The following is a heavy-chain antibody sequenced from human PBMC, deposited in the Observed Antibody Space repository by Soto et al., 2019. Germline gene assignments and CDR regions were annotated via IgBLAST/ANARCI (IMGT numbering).Heavy chain of an antibody. Sequence: GGSLRLSCAASGFTFRNYWMHWARQAPGKGLVWVSRVNSDGDTTYYADSVKGRFTISRDNAKNTLHLQMNSLGAEDTAVYYCASNYAYAEGYYFYGIDVWGQGTKVTVSS. CDR1: GFTFRNYW. V-gene: IGHV3-74*01. D-gene: IGHD3-16*01. CDR2: VNSDGDTT. CDR3: ASNYAYAEGYYFYGIDV. J-gene: IGHJ6*02.